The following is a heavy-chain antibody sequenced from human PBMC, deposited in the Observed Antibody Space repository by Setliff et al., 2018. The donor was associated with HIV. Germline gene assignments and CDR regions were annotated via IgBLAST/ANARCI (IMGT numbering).Heavy chain of an antibody. V-gene: IGHV3-7*01. J-gene: IGHJ4*02. CDR3: ARDWRHGYDLNFDY. CDR2: IKEDGSET. CDR1: GYTFSDYY. D-gene: IGHD5-12*01. Sequence: GASVKVSCKASGYTFSDYYLHWVRQAPGKGLEWVAKIKEDGSETYYVDSVKGRFTISRDNAKNSLYLQMNSLRAEDTAMYYCARDWRHGYDLNFDYWGQGTLVTVSS.